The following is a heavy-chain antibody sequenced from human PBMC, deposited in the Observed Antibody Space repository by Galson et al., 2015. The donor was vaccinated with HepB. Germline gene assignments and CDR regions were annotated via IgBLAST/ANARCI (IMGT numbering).Heavy chain of an antibody. V-gene: IGHV3-74*01. J-gene: IGHJ4*02. CDR1: GITFSGYW. CDR3: ARHSGTYLDY. D-gene: IGHD1-26*01. Sequence: SLRLSGAASGITFSGYWMHWVRQAPGKGLVWVARINSDGSSRYYADSVRGRFTISRDNARNTLFLQMDSLRAEDTALFYCARHSGTYLDYWGQGTLVTVSS. CDR2: INSDGSSR.